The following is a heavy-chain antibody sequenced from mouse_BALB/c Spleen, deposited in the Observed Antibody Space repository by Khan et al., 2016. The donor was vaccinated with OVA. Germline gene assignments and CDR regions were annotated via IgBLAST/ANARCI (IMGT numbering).Heavy chain of an antibody. V-gene: IGHV1-4*01. CDR1: GYTFTSYT. CDR3: IREGAYYRSDGWFAY. Sequence: VQLQESGAELARPGASVKMSCKASGYTFTSYTIHWVRQRPGQALEWIGHINPSNNYTNYNQKFKDKAALIVDKSSTIAYMQLSSLTSEDSAVYYCIREGAYYRSDGWFAYWGQGTLVTVSA. CDR2: INPSNNYT. J-gene: IGHJ3*01. D-gene: IGHD2-14*01.